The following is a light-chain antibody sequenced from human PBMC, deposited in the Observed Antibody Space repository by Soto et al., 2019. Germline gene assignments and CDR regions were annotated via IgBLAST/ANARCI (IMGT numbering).Light chain of an antibody. CDR2: GAS. J-gene: IGKJ1*01. Sequence: EIVMTQSPATLSVSPGERATLSCRSSQSVSSDVPRYHQKPGQAPRLLIYGASTRATGILARFTGSGSGTEFTLTINSLPSEDFAVYYCQQYNNWPRTFCQGTKVEIK. CDR1: QSVSSD. V-gene: IGKV3-15*01. CDR3: QQYNNWPRT.